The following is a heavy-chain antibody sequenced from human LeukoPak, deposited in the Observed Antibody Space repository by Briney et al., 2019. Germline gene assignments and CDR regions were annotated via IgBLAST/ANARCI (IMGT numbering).Heavy chain of an antibody. D-gene: IGHD3-10*01. Sequence: PGRSLRLSCAASGFAFSSYSMNWVRQAPGKGLEWVSAISGSGGSTYYADSVKGRFTISRDNSKNTLYLQMNSLRAEDTAVYYCAKGPNGHYYGSGEFDYWGQGTLVTVSS. V-gene: IGHV3-23*01. CDR1: GFAFSSYS. J-gene: IGHJ4*02. CDR3: AKGPNGHYYGSGEFDY. CDR2: ISGSGGST.